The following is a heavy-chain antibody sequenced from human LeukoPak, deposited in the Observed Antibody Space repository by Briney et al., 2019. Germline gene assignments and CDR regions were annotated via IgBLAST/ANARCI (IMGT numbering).Heavy chain of an antibody. V-gene: IGHV3-23*01. Sequence: GGSLRLSCAASGFTFSSYAMSWVRQAPGKGLEWVSAISGSGGSTYYADSVKGRFPISRDNSKNTLYLQMNSLRAEDTAVYYCAKADLGYCSGGSCYYAFDYWGQGTLVTVSS. J-gene: IGHJ4*02. CDR1: GFTFSSYA. CDR2: ISGSGGST. D-gene: IGHD2-15*01. CDR3: AKADLGYCSGGSCYYAFDY.